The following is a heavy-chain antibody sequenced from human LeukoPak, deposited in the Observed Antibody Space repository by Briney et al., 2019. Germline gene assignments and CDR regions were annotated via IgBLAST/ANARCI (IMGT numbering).Heavy chain of an antibody. CDR2: ISWNSGSI. J-gene: IGHJ4*02. V-gene: IGHV3-9*01. CDR3: AKAKAGSRRGIVVVTPFDY. CDR1: GFTFDDYA. D-gene: IGHD3-22*01. Sequence: PGRSLRLSCAASGFTFDDYAMHWVRQAPGKGLEWVSGISWNSGSIGYADSVKGRFTISRDNAKNSLYLQMNSLRAEDTALYYCAKAKAGSRRGIVVVTPFDYWGQGTLVTVSS.